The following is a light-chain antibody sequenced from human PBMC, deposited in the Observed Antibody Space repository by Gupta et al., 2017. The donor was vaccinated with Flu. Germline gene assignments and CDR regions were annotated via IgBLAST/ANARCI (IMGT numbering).Light chain of an antibody. J-gene: IGKJ1*01. CDR3: LQDYEYPWT. CDR2: AAS. Sequence: ATQMTQSPSSLSASVGDRVTITCRASQDIRNDLGWYQQKPGKAPKLLIYAASILQNGVPPRFSGTGSGTYFTLTISSLQSEDFATYYCLQDYEYPWTSGQGTRVDVK. CDR1: QDIRND. V-gene: IGKV1-6*01.